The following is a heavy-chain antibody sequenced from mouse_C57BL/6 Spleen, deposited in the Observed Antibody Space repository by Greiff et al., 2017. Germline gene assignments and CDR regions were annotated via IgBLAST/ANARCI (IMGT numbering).Heavy chain of an antibody. Sequence: VMLVESGPGLVQPSQSLSITCTVSGFSLTSYGVHWVRQSPGKGLEWLGVIWCGGSTDYNAAFISRLSISTDNSKSQVFFKMNSLQADDTAIYYYARYGNYGGDYAMDYWGQGTSVTVSS. D-gene: IGHD2-1*01. V-gene: IGHV2-2*01. CDR3: ARYGNYGGDYAMDY. CDR2: IWCGGST. J-gene: IGHJ4*01. CDR1: GFSLTSYG.